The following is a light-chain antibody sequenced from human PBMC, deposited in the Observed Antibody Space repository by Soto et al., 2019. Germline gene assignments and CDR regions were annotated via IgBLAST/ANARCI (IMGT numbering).Light chain of an antibody. CDR1: SSDVGSYNR. J-gene: IGLJ1*01. V-gene: IGLV2-18*02. CDR3: NSYTSSNTYV. Sequence: QSVLTQPPSVSGPPGQSVTISCTGTSSDVGSYNRVSWYQQPPGTAPKLMIYEVNNRPSGVPDRFSGSKSGNTASLTITGLQAEDEADYYCNSYTSSNTYVFGTGTKVTVL. CDR2: EVN.